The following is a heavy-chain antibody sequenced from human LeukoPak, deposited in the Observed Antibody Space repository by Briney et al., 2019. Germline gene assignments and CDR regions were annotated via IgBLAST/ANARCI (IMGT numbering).Heavy chain of an antibody. V-gene: IGHV4-38-2*01. J-gene: IGHJ3*02. CDR3: ARPSYDSSGYEDAFDI. CDR1: SYSISSGYY. Sequence: SSETLSLTCAVSSYSISSGYYWGWIRQPPGKGLEWIGSIYHSGSTYYNPSLKSRVTISVDTSKNQFSLKLSSVTAADTAVYYCARPSYDSSGYEDAFDIWGQGTMVTVSS. CDR2: IYHSGST. D-gene: IGHD3-22*01.